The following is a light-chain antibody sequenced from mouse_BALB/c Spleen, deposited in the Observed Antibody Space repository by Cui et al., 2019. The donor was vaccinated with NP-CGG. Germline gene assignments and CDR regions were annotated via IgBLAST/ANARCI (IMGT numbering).Light chain of an antibody. V-gene: IGLV1*01. Sequence: QAVVTQESDLTTSPGETVTLTCRSSTGAVTTSNYANWVQEKPDHLFTGLIGGTNNRAPGVPARFSGSLIGDKAALTITGAQTEDEAIYFCALWYSNHWVFGGGTTLTVL. CDR1: TGAVTTSNY. CDR3: ALWYSNHWV. CDR2: GTN. J-gene: IGLJ1*01.